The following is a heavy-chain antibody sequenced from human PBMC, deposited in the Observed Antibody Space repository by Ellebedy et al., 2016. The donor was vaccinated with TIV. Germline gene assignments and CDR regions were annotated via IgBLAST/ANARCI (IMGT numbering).Heavy chain of an antibody. V-gene: IGHV3-30*10. CDR2: ISYDEGYK. D-gene: IGHD6-13*01. Sequence: PAGSLRLSCAASGFTFSNFALHWVRLAPGKGLEWVAVISYDEGYKFYTDSVKGRFTVSRDNSKNTLSLQMDSLRGEDSAVYYCVRDASYSSSWFDYWGQGALVSVSS. J-gene: IGHJ4*02. CDR1: GFTFSNFA. CDR3: VRDASYSSSWFDY.